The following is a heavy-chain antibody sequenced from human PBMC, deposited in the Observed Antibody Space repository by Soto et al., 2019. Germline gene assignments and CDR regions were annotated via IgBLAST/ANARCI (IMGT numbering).Heavy chain of an antibody. Sequence: XESLRLSCAVSGFYFNNYGINWVRQAPGKGLEWVSSVSKSDYTYYSDSVKGRFTISRDNAKNSVSLQMNSLRAEDTAVYYCAREDSIIIPAVSDFWGQGTLVTVSS. J-gene: IGHJ4*02. CDR2: VSKSDYT. CDR1: GFYFNNYG. D-gene: IGHD2-2*01. V-gene: IGHV3-21*01. CDR3: AREDSIIIPAVSDF.